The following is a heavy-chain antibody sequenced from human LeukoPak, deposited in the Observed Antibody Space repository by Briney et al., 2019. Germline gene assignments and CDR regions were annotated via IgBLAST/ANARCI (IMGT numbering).Heavy chain of an antibody. CDR1: GFTFNDYA. CDR3: AKGPYSSGWSPLYYFDY. CDR2: ISWNSGTI. V-gene: IGHV3-9*01. J-gene: IGHJ4*02. Sequence: PGRSLRLSCAASGFTFNDYAMHWVRQAPGKGLEWVSGISWNSGTIDYADSVKGRFTISRDHAKNSLYLQMNSLRAEDTSLCDCAKGPYSSGWSPLYYFDYWGQGTLVTVSS. D-gene: IGHD6-13*01.